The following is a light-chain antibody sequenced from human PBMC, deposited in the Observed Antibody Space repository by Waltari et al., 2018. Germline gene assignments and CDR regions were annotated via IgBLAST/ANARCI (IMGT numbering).Light chain of an antibody. J-gene: IGLJ2*01. V-gene: IGLV3-21*04. CDR3: QVWDSESDHVV. CDR1: NIGSKS. CDR2: YDS. Sequence: SYVLTQPPSVSVAPGTTATISCGGNNIGSKSVNWYQQKAGQAPVLVIYYDSDRPSGIPERISGSNSGDTATLTISRVEAGDEASYYCQVWDSESDHVVYGGGTKLTVL.